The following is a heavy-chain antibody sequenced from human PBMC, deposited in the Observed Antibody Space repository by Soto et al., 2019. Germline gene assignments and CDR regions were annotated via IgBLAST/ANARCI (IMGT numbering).Heavy chain of an antibody. D-gene: IGHD6-13*01. CDR2: IIPIFGTA. Sequence: QVQLVQSGAEVKKPGSSVKVSCKASGGTFSSYAISWVRQAPGQGLEWMGGIIPIFGTANYAQKFQGRVTITADESTSTAYMELSSLRSEDTAVYYCARMGPFGLAAAGLYYYYGMDVWGQGTTVTVSS. V-gene: IGHV1-69*01. CDR1: GGTFSSYA. J-gene: IGHJ6*02. CDR3: ARMGPFGLAAAGLYYYYGMDV.